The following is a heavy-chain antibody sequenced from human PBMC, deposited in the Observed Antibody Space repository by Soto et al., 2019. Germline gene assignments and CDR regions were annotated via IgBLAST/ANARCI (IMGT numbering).Heavy chain of an antibody. Sequence: GESLKISCKGSGYSFTSYWIGWVRQMPGKGLEWMGIIYPGDSDTRYSPSFQGQVTISADKSISTAYLQWSSLKASDTAMYYFMFSYGDTYYNYTGMDDWGQGTTVTVSS. J-gene: IGHJ6*02. CDR2: IYPGDSDT. CDR3: MFSYGDTYYNYTGMDD. V-gene: IGHV5-51*01. CDR1: GYSFTSYW. D-gene: IGHD4-17*01.